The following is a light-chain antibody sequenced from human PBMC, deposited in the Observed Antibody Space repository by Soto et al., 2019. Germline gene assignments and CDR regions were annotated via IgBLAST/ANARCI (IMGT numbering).Light chain of an antibody. CDR1: QIVSSR. CDR2: DAS. V-gene: IGKV1-5*01. J-gene: IGKJ5*01. CDR3: QQYDILPIT. Sequence: EIQVNMSPSSLSASIGDRVTITCRASQIVSSRLAWYQQKPGKAPKVLIYDASSLNIGVPSRFSGSGSETDFTLTISSLQPEDFAIYYCQQYDILPITFGRVTLLEIK.